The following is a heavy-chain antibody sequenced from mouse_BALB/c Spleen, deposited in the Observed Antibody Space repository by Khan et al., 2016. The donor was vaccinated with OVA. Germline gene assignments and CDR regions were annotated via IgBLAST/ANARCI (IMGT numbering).Heavy chain of an antibody. Sequence: QVRLQQSGPELVKPGASVKMSCKASEYTFTDYLLSWVKQKTGQGLEWIGEIYPGSGYTYYNEKFKGKATLTSDKSSNTAYMQLSSLTSEDSAVYFCARAGYGGFAYWGQGTLVTVSA. D-gene: IGHD3-2*02. V-gene: IGHV1-81*01. CDR3: ARAGYGGFAY. J-gene: IGHJ3*01. CDR1: EYTFTDYL. CDR2: IYPGSGYT.